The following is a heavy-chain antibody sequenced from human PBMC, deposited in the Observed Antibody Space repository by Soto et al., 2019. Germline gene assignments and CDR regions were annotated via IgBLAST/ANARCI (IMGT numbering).Heavy chain of an antibody. CDR1: GYGFTTYG. J-gene: IGHJ4*02. V-gene: IGHV1-18*01. CDR3: AGGRYGDY. CDR2: ISAHNGNT. Sequence: QIHLVQSGAEVKKPGASVKVSCKGSGYGFTTYGITWVRQAPGQGLEWMAWISAHNGNTNYAQKLQGRVTVTRDTSTSTAYMELRRLRADDTAGYYCAGGRYGDYWGQGALVTVSS. D-gene: IGHD1-1*01.